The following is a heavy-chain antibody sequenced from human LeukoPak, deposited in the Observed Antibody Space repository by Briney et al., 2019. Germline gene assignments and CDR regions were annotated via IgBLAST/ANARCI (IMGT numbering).Heavy chain of an antibody. J-gene: IGHJ4*02. CDR2: IYYSGST. CDR3: ARDSGYSSATC. CDR1: GDSISRYY. V-gene: IGHV4-59*01. D-gene: IGHD5-12*01. Sequence: SETLSLTCTVSGDSISRYYWSWIRQPPGEGLEWIGYIYYSGSTSYNPSLKSRVTMSIDTSKNQFSLKLTSVTAADTAVYYCARDSGYSSATCWGQGTLVTVSS.